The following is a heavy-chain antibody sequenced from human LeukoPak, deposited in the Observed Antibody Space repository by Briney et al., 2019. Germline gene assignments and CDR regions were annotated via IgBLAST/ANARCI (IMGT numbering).Heavy chain of an antibody. CDR3: VRDFRSADY. V-gene: IGHV3-21*01. CDR1: GFTFSSYS. CDR2: ISSSSSYM. Sequence: GGSLRLSCAASGFTFSSYSMNWVRQAPGKGLEWVSSISSSSSYMYYADSVKARFTTSRDNAKNTVYLQMNSLREEDTAVYYCVRDFRSADYWGQGTLVTVSS. J-gene: IGHJ4*02.